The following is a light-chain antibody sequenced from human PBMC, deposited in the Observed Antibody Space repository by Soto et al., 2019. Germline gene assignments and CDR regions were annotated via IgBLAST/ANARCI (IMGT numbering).Light chain of an antibody. V-gene: IGKV1-5*01. CDR1: QTISTW. J-gene: IGKJ1*01. Sequence: DIQVTQSPPTLSASVGDRVTITCRASQTISTWMAWYQPKPGKAPKLLVYDASTLQSGVASRFSGSGSGTHFTFTISSLQPGDFATYYCQHYNTYPWTFGQGTKVDIK. CDR3: QHYNTYPWT. CDR2: DAS.